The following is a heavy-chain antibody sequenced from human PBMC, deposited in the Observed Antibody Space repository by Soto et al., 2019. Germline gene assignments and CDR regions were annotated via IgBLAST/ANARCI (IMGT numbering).Heavy chain of an antibody. V-gene: IGHV3-23*01. CDR3: AKGVTSGWSYYYGMDV. CDR1: EFTFSSYA. J-gene: IGHJ6*02. D-gene: IGHD6-19*01. CDR2: ISGGGGGT. Sequence: EVQLLESGGGLVQPGGSLRLSCAASEFTFSSYAMSWVRQAPGKGLEWVSAISGGGGGTYYADSVKGRFTISRDNSKNTLYRQMNSLRAEDTAVYYCAKGVTSGWSYYYGMDVWGQGTTVIVSS.